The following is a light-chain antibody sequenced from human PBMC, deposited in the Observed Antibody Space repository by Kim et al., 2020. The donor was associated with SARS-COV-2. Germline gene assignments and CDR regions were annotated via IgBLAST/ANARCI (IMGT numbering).Light chain of an antibody. Sequence: QSALTQPPSVSGSPGQSVTISCTGTSSDVGAYDRVCWYQQSPGTAPKLMIYELTNRPPGVPDRFSGSKSGITASLTISGLQAEDEGDYYCSSHTNTDSFVFGGGTKVTVL. V-gene: IGLV2-18*02. CDR1: SSDVGAYDR. J-gene: IGLJ3*02. CDR2: ELT. CDR3: SSHTNTDSFV.